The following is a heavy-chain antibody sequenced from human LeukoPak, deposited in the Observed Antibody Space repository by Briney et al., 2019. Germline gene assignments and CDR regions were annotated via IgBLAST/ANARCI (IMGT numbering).Heavy chain of an antibody. Sequence: PGGSLRLSCVASGFTFSNYGMNWVRQAPGKGLEWVSYISSSSSTMYYADSVKGRFTISRGNAENSLYLQMDSLRDEDTAIYYCAKGLVREMANAFDYWGQGTLVTVSS. D-gene: IGHD5-24*01. J-gene: IGHJ4*02. CDR2: ISSSSSTM. CDR3: AKGLVREMANAFDY. V-gene: IGHV3-48*02. CDR1: GFTFSNYG.